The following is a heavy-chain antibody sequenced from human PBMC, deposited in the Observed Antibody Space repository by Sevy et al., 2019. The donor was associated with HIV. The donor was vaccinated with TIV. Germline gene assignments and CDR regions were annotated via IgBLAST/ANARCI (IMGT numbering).Heavy chain of an antibody. CDR2: ISGSSNYI. D-gene: IGHD1-26*01. V-gene: IGHV3-21*06. Sequence: GGSLRLSCAASGFTFSSYSMNWVRQAPGKGLEWVSSISGSSNYIYYAESLKGRFIISRDNAKNTLYLQMNSLRAHDTAVYYCATGPPDGSYDYFDYWGQGTLVTVSS. CDR1: GFTFSSYS. CDR3: ATGPPDGSYDYFDY. J-gene: IGHJ4*02.